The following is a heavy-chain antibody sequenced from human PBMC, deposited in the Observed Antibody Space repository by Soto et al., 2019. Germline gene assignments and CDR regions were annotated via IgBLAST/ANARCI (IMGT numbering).Heavy chain of an antibody. CDR3: ARGYCSSTSCYMSFDY. Sequence: PSETQSLTCSVSGYSISSGYYWGWIRQPPGKGLEWIGSIYQSGSTYYNPSLKSRVTISVDTSKNQFSLKLSSVTAADTAVYYCARGYCSSTSCYMSFDYWGQGTLVTVSS. CDR1: GYSISSGYY. CDR2: IYQSGST. J-gene: IGHJ4*02. V-gene: IGHV4-38-2*02. D-gene: IGHD2-2*02.